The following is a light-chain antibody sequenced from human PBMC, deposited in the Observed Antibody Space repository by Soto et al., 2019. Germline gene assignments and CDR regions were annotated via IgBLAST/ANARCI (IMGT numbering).Light chain of an antibody. CDR2: GNT. Sequence: QSVLTQPPSGSGAPGQRVTISCTGSISNIGAGSDVHWYHQLPGTAPKLLIYGNTNRPSGVPDRFSGSKSGTSASLAIAGFQTEDEGDYYCQTYDSSLSGLYVFGTGTKV. CDR1: ISNIGAGSD. V-gene: IGLV1-40*01. CDR3: QTYDSSLSGLYV. J-gene: IGLJ1*01.